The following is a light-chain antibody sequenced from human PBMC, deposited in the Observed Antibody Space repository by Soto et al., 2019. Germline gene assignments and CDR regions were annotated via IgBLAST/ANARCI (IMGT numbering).Light chain of an antibody. V-gene: IGLV2-14*01. CDR3: SSYTSSSTVV. Sequence: QSVLTQPASVSGSPGQSITISCTGTSRDVGGYNYVSWYQQHPGKAPKLMIYDVSNRPSGGSNRFSGSKSGNTASLTISGLQAEDEADYYCSSYTSSSTVVFGGGTKLTVL. CDR2: DVS. J-gene: IGLJ2*01. CDR1: SRDVGGYNY.